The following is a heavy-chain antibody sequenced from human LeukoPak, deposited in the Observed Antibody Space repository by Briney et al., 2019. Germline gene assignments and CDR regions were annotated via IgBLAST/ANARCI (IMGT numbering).Heavy chain of an antibody. V-gene: IGHV1-46*01. D-gene: IGHD3-3*01. CDR1: GYTFTSYY. CDR2: INPSGGST. CDR3: ARDVRSLEWFTKKGDWFDP. Sequence: ASVKVSCKASGYTFTSYYMHWVRQAPGQGLEWMGIINPSGGSTSYAQKFQGRVTMTRDTSTSTVYMELSSLRSEDTAVYYCARDVRSLEWFTKKGDWFDPWGQGTLVTVSS. J-gene: IGHJ5*02.